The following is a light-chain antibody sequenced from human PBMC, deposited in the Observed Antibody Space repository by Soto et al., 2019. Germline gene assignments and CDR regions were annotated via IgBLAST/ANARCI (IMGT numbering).Light chain of an antibody. CDR1: SSDFGDFNY. CDR2: DVS. Sequence: QSVLTQPASVCESPGQSITISCTGTSSDFGDFNYVFWYQQHPGKAPKLLIYDVSNRPSGVSNRFSGSKSGDTASLTISGLQAEDEADYYCTSYTTSITYVFGTGTKVTVL. V-gene: IGLV2-14*03. J-gene: IGLJ1*01. CDR3: TSYTTSITYV.